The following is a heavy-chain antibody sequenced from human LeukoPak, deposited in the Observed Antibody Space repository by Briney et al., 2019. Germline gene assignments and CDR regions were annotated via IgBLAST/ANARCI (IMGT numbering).Heavy chain of an antibody. Sequence: GASVKVSGKASGYTFTGYYMHWVRQAPGQGLEWMGRINPNSGGTNYAQKLQGRVTMTTDTSTSTAYMELRSLRSDDTAVYYCARDELYCSSTSCYASYYYYGMDVWGQGTTVTVSS. CDR1: GYTFTGYY. CDR2: INPNSGGT. V-gene: IGHV1-2*06. D-gene: IGHD2-2*01. J-gene: IGHJ6*02. CDR3: ARDELYCSSTSCYASYYYYGMDV.